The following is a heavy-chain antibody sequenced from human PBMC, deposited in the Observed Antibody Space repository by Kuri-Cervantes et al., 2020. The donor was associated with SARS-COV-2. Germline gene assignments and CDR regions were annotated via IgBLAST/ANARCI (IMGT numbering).Heavy chain of an antibody. D-gene: IGHD6-13*01. J-gene: IGHJ5*02. Sequence: GESLKISCAASGFSFSSYAMHWVRQAPGKGLEWVAVISYDGSNKYYADPVKGRFTISRDNSKNTLYLQMNSLRAEDTAVYYCARDGIAAAERGGWFDPWGQGTLVTVSS. CDR2: ISYDGSNK. CDR3: ARDGIAAAERGGWFDP. V-gene: IGHV3-30*04. CDR1: GFSFSSYA.